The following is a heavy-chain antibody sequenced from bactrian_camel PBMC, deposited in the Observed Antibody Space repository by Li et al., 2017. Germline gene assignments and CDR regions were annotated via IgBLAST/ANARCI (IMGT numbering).Heavy chain of an antibody. CDR3: AARNEDRGLHFPYFTPREWDY. Sequence: VQLVESGGGSVQAGGFLRLSCAASGFTFSSYAMSWVRQAPGKEREGVAAIYVGNGYPYYADSVKGRFTISQDPARNSIYLQMNSLKPEDTAMYYCAARNEDRGLHFPYFTPREWDYWGQGTQVTVS. D-gene: IGHD2*01. V-gene: IGHV3S40*01. J-gene: IGHJ4*01. CDR1: GFTFSSYA. CDR2: IYVGNGYP.